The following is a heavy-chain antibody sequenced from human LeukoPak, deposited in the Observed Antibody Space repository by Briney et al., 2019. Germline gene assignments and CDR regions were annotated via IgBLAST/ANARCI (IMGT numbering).Heavy chain of an antibody. CDR3: ARGNLYYFDSSGYYFKFDY. CDR2: INHSGST. J-gene: IGHJ4*02. CDR1: GGSFSGYY. Sequence: SETLSLTCAVYGGSFSGYYWSWIRQPPGKGLEWIGEINHSGSTDYIPSLKSRVTISVDTSKNQFSLKLSSVTAADTAVYYCARGNLYYFDSSGYYFKFDYWGQGTLVTVSS. D-gene: IGHD3-22*01. V-gene: IGHV4-34*01.